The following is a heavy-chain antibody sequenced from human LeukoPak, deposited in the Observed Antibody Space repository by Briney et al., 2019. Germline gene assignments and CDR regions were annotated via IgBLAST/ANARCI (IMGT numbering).Heavy chain of an antibody. J-gene: IGHJ4*02. CDR2: IYPGDSDT. D-gene: IGHD2-15*01. V-gene: IGHV5-51*01. Sequence: GESLKISCKGSGYSFTSYWIGWVRQMPGKGLEWMGIIYPGDSDTRYSPSFQGQVTISADRSISTAYLQWSSLEASDTAMYYCASSYCSGGSCYGYWGQGTLVTVSS. CDR1: GYSFTSYW. CDR3: ASSYCSGGSCYGY.